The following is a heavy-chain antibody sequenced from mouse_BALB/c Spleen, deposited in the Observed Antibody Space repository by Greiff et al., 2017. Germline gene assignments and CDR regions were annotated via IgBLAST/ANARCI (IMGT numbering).Heavy chain of an antibody. CDR2: IDPSDSYT. V-gene: IGHV1-69*02. Sequence: QVQLQQPGAELVKPGASVKLSCKASGYTFTSYWMHWVKQRPGQGLEWIGEIDPSDSYTNYNQKFKGKATLTVDKSSSTAYMQLSSLTSEDSAVYYCAREYAMDYWGQGTSVTVSS. J-gene: IGHJ4*01. CDR1: GYTFTSYW. CDR3: AREYAMDY.